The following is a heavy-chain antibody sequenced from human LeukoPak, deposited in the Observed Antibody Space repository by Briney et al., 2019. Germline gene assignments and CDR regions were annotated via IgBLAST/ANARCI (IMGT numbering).Heavy chain of an antibody. CDR1: GYTFTSYG. V-gene: IGHV1-18*01. D-gene: IGHD3-3*01. J-gene: IGHJ6*02. Sequence: ASVKVSCKASGYTFTSYGISWVRQAPGQGLEWMGWISAYNGNTNYAQKLQGRVTMTTDTSTSTAYMELSSLRSEDTAVYYCATDTSGDFWSYYYYGMDVWGQGTTVTVSS. CDR2: ISAYNGNT. CDR3: ATDTSGDFWSYYYYGMDV.